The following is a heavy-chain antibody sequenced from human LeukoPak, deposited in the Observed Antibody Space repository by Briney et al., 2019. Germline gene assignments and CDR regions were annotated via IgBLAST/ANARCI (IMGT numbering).Heavy chain of an antibody. CDR3: AKDWYSGSWDWIDP. CDR1: GFTFSTYW. V-gene: IGHV3-74*01. D-gene: IGHD1-26*01. Sequence: GGSLRLSCAASGFTFSTYWMHWVRQTPGKGLVWVSRIKTDGSSTYYADSIKGRFTVSRDNSKNTLYLQMNSLRGEDTAVYYCAKDWYSGSWDWIDPWGQGTLVTVSS. CDR2: IKTDGSST. J-gene: IGHJ5*02.